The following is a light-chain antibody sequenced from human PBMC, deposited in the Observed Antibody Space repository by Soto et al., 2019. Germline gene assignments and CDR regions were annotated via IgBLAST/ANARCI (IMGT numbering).Light chain of an antibody. Sequence: DIQMTQSPSSLSASVGDRVTITCRASQGIGSDAGWYQQKPGKPPKRLIYATSILQSGIPSRFSGGGSETEFTLTISNLQPEDFATYYCVQHNSYPRTFGEGTRVEMK. CDR2: ATS. CDR3: VQHNSYPRT. CDR1: QGIGSD. V-gene: IGKV1-17*02. J-gene: IGKJ1*01.